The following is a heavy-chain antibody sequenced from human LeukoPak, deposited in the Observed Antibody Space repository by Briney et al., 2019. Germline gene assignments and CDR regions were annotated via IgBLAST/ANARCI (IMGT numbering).Heavy chain of an antibody. CDR3: ARGRGGDGYNYFDY. Sequence: SVKVSCKASGGTFSSYAISWVRQAPGQGLEWMGGIIPIFGTANYAQKFQGRVTITADESTSTAYMELSSLRSEDTAVYYCARGRGGDGYNYFDYWGQGTLVTVSS. J-gene: IGHJ4*02. CDR1: GGTFSSYA. CDR2: IIPIFGTA. D-gene: IGHD5-24*01. V-gene: IGHV1-69*01.